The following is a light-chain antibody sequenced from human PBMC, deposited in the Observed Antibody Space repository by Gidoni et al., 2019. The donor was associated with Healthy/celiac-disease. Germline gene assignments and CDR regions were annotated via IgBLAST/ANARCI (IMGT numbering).Light chain of an antibody. CDR3: QQYNNWPFT. CDR2: GAS. Sequence: EIVMTQSPATLSVSPGERATLPCRASQSVSSNLAWYQQKPGQAPRPLIYGASTRATGIPARFSGSGYGTEFTLTISSLQSEDFAVYYCQQYNNWPFTFXXXTKVDIK. CDR1: QSVSSN. J-gene: IGKJ3*01. V-gene: IGKV3-15*01.